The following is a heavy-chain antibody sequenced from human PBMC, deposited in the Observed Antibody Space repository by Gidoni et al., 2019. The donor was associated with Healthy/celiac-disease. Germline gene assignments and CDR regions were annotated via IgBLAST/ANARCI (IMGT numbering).Heavy chain of an antibody. CDR3: ARDGYGGNSVDVCYFDY. CDR1: GGTFRRYA. J-gene: IGHJ4*02. CDR2: IIPIFGTA. V-gene: IGHV1-69*01. D-gene: IGHD2-21*02. Sequence: QVQLVQSGAEVKKPGSSVKVSCKASGGTFRRYAISWVRQAPGQGLEWMGGIIPIFGTANYAQKFQGRVTITADESTSTAYMELSSLRSEDTAVYYCARDGYGGNSVDVCYFDYWGQGTLVTVSS.